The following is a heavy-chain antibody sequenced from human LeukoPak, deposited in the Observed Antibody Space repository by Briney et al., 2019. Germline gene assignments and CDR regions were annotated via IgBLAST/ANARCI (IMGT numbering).Heavy chain of an antibody. CDR3: ARQGYYDSSGYSRWFDP. CDR2: IYYSGST. Sequence: SETLSLTCTVSGGSISSYYWSWIRQPPGKGLEWIGYIYYSGSTNYNPSRKSRVTISVDTSKNQFSLKLSSVTAADTAVYYCARQGYYDSSGYSRWFDPWGQGTLVTVSS. CDR1: GGSISSYY. V-gene: IGHV4-59*08. D-gene: IGHD3-22*01. J-gene: IGHJ5*02.